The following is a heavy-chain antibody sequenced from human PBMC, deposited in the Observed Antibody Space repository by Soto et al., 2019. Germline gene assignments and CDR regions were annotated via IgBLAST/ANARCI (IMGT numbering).Heavy chain of an antibody. Sequence: ASVKVSCKASGGTFSNHAISWVRQAPGQGLEWMGGIVPMFGTANYAQKFQGRVTTTADESTNTAYMELSSLTSEDTAVYYCARGDDFDYYYGVDVWGQGTTVTVSS. D-gene: IGHD3-16*01. J-gene: IGHJ6*02. CDR1: GGTFSNHA. CDR3: ARGDDFDYYYGVDV. CDR2: IVPMFGTA. V-gene: IGHV1-69*13.